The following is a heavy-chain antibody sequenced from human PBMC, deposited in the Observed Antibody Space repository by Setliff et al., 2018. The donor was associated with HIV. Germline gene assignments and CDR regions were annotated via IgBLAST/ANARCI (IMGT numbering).Heavy chain of an antibody. V-gene: IGHV4-59*08. D-gene: IGHD3-3*01. CDR3: AGSWSGYPLSFGY. Sequence: PSETLSLTCTVSGGSISSHYWNWIRQSPGKGLEWIGYIYSSGSTNYKSSLKSRVTISVDTSKNQFSLKLSSVTAADTAVYYCAGSWSGYPLSFGYWGQGTLVTVSS. J-gene: IGHJ4*02. CDR1: GGSISSHY. CDR2: IYSSGST.